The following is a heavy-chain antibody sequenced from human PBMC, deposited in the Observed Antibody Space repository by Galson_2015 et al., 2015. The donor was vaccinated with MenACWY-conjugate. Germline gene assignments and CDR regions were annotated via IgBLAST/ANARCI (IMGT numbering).Heavy chain of an antibody. V-gene: IGHV3-30*04. Sequence: SLRLSCAVSGFSVSDYAIHWVRQTPEKGLEWVAVISKDGNAKFYADSVKGRFSISRDNSKNTVDLQVNSLRPEDTAVYYCAREQSRTNYYDYWGQGVMVTVSS. CDR1: GFSVSDYA. CDR2: ISKDGNAK. D-gene: IGHD6-19*01. J-gene: IGHJ4*02. CDR3: AREQSRTNYYDY.